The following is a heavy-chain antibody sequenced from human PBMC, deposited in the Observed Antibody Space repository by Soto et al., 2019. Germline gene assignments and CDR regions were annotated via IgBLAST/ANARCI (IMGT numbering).Heavy chain of an antibody. V-gene: IGHV1-69*18. D-gene: IGHD3-10*01. CDR2: IIPAFGTT. Sequence: QVQLVQSGAELKKPGSSVKVSCKASGDTFSGYPINWVRQAPGEGLEWMGRIIPAFGTTNDAQRFEGRVTFTADESTNTAYMELRGLLSEDTVVYYCARDGGFGELKYWGPGTLVTVSS. CDR1: GDTFSGYP. J-gene: IGHJ4*02. CDR3: ARDGGFGELKY.